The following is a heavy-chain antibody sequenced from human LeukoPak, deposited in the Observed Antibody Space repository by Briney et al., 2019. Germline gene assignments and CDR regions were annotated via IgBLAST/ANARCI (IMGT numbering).Heavy chain of an antibody. Sequence: PGGSLRLSCAASGFTFSSYGMHWVRQAPGKGLEWVAVISYDGSNKYYADSVKGRFTISRDNSKNTLYLQMNSLRAEDTAVYYCARESQTEAFDIWGQGTMVTVSS. CDR3: ARESQTEAFDI. D-gene: IGHD1-14*01. V-gene: IGHV3-30*03. CDR1: GFTFSSYG. CDR2: ISYDGSNK. J-gene: IGHJ3*02.